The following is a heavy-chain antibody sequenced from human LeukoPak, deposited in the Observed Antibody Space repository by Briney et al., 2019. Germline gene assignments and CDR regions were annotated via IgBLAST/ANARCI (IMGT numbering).Heavy chain of an antibody. V-gene: IGHV3-33*01. CDR1: GFTFSSYG. CDR3: ARDRGFGEPISHGMDV. CDR2: IWYDGSNK. J-gene: IGHJ6*04. Sequence: PGRSLRLSCAASGFTFSSYGMHWVRQAPGKGLEWVAVIWYDGSNKYYADSVKGRFTISRDNSKNTLYLQMNSLRAEDTAVYYCARDRGFGEPISHGMDVWGKGTTVTVSS. D-gene: IGHD3-10*01.